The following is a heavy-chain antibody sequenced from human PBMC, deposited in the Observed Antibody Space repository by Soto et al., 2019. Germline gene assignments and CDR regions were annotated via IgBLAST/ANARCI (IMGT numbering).Heavy chain of an antibody. CDR2: INHSGST. Sequence: PSETLSLTCAVYGGSFIGYYWSCILQPPVKVPEWIGEINHSGSTNYNPSLKSRVTISVDTSKNQFSLKLSSVTAADTAVYYCARWEIDEGLQHWGQGTLVTVSS. D-gene: IGHD1-26*01. CDR3: ARWEIDEGLQH. CDR1: GGSFIGYY. J-gene: IGHJ1*01. V-gene: IGHV4-34*01.